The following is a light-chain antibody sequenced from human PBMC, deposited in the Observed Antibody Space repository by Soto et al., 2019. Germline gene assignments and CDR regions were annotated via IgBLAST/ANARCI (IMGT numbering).Light chain of an antibody. CDR1: QSVSSN. J-gene: IGKJ2*01. Sequence: DIVMTQSPATLSVSPGERATLSCRASQSVSSNLAWYQQKPGQAPRLLIYGASTRATGIPARFRGSGSGTEFTLTISSLESEDFAVYFCQRYNNWPPYTFGQGTKLEIK. CDR3: QRYNNWPPYT. V-gene: IGKV3-15*01. CDR2: GAS.